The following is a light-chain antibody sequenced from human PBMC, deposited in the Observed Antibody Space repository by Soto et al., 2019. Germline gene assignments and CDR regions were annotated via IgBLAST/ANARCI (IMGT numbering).Light chain of an antibody. CDR2: DAS. CDR1: QSVSSY. Sequence: EIVLTQSPATLSLSPGDRATLPCRASQSVSSYLAWYQQKPGQAPRLLIYDASNRATGIPARFSGSGSGTDFTLTISSLEPEDFAVYYCQQRSNWPLTFGGGTKVDIK. V-gene: IGKV3-11*01. CDR3: QQRSNWPLT. J-gene: IGKJ4*01.